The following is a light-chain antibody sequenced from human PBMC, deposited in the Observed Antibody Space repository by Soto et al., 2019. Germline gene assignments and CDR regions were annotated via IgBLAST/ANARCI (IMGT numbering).Light chain of an antibody. CDR3: SSYTSSRV. V-gene: IGLV2-14*01. CDR1: SSDVGGYNY. Sequence: QSVLTQPASVSGSPGQSITISCTGTSSDVGGYNYVSWYQQHPGKAPKLMIYDVSNRPSGVSNRFSGSKSGNTASLTISGLQAEDEADYYCSSYTSSRVFGTGTKLIVL. J-gene: IGLJ1*01. CDR2: DVS.